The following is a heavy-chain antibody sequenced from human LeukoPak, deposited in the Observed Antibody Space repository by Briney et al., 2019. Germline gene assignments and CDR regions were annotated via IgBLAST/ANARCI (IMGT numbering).Heavy chain of an antibody. J-gene: IGHJ6*03. D-gene: IGHD3-10*01. Sequence: PGGSLRLSCAASGFTFSNAWMSWVRQAPGKGLEWVGRIKSKTDGGTTDYAAPVKGRFTISRDDSKNTLYLQMNSLKTEDTAVYYCTTGRGRVLLWLGEHYYMDVWGKGTTVTISS. CDR1: GFTFSNAW. CDR3: TTGRGRVLLWLGEHYYMDV. CDR2: IKSKTDGGTT. V-gene: IGHV3-15*01.